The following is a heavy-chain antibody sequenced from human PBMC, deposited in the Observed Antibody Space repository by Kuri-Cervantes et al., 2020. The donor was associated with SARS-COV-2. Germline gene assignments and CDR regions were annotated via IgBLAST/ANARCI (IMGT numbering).Heavy chain of an antibody. CDR2: INPNSGGT. CDR1: GYTFTGYY. Sequence: ASVKVSCKASGYTFTGYYMHRVRQAPGQGLEWMGWINPNSGGTNYAQKFQGRVTMTRDTSISTAYMELSRLRSDDTAVYYCARDIVVVPAASSDYWGQGTLGTVSS. J-gene: IGHJ4*02. V-gene: IGHV1-2*02. CDR3: ARDIVVVPAASSDY. D-gene: IGHD2-2*01.